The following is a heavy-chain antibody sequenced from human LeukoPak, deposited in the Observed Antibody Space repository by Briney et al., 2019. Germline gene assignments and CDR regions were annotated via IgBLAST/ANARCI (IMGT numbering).Heavy chain of an antibody. Sequence: PSETLSLTCTVPGGSISSYFWSWIRQPPGKGLEWIGYIYYSGSTNYNPSLKSRVTISVDTSKNQSSLKLSSVTAADTAVYYCASARLGSGLEGAFDIWGQGTMVTVSS. CDR2: IYYSGST. CDR3: ASARLGSGLEGAFDI. V-gene: IGHV4-59*01. D-gene: IGHD6-25*01. J-gene: IGHJ3*02. CDR1: GGSISSYF.